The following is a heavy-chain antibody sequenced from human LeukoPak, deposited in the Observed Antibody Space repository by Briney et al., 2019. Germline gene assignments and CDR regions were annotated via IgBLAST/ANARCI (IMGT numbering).Heavy chain of an antibody. V-gene: IGHV4-39*01. CDR2: IYHSGST. CDR1: GGSIRSGNYH. CDR3: ARHMSQDIVLITN. Sequence: SETLSLTCTVSGGSIRSGNYHWSWIRQPPGKGLEWIGSIYHSGSTYYNPSLKSRVTISVDTSKNQFSLKLSSVTAADTAVYYCARHMSQDIVLITNWGQGTLVTVSS. D-gene: IGHD2-8*01. J-gene: IGHJ4*02.